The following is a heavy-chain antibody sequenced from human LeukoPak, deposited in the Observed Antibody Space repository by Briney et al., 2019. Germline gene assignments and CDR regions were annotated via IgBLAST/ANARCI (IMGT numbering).Heavy chain of an antibody. J-gene: IGHJ4*02. V-gene: IGHV4-59*01. Sequence: SETLSLTCTVSGGSISSYYWSWIRQPPGKGLEWIGYIYYSGSTKYNPSLNSRVTISVDTSKNQFSLKLSSVTAADTAVYYCARLGHCSGGSCSYYFDYWGQGTLVTVSS. CDR1: GGSISSYY. D-gene: IGHD2-15*01. CDR2: IYYSGST. CDR3: ARLGHCSGGSCSYYFDY.